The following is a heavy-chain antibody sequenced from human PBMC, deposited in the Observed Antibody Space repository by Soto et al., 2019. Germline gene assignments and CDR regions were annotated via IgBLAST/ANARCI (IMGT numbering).Heavy chain of an antibody. CDR2: NSGSGTTI. CDR3: AREVTVFGVIIPTPMDV. D-gene: IGHD3-3*01. Sequence: PGGSLRLSCAASGFTFSCYEMNWVRQAPGKGLEWISYNSGSGTTIYYADSVKGRFTISRDNAKKSLYLQMNSLRAEDTAVYYCAREVTVFGVIIPTPMDVWGQGTTVTVSS. J-gene: IGHJ6*02. V-gene: IGHV3-48*03. CDR1: GFTFSCYE.